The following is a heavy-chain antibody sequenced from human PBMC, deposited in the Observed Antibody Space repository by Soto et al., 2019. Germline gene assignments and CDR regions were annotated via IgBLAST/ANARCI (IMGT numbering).Heavy chain of an antibody. CDR2: IKQDGSEK. J-gene: IGHJ3*02. D-gene: IGHD6-25*01. Sequence: GGSLRLSCAASGFTFSSYWMSWVRQAPGKGLEWVANIKQDGSEKYYVDSVKGRFTISRDNAKNSLYLKMNSLRAEDTAVYYCARDRGSDAFDIWGQGTMVTVSS. V-gene: IGHV3-7*01. CDR3: ARDRGSDAFDI. CDR1: GFTFSSYW.